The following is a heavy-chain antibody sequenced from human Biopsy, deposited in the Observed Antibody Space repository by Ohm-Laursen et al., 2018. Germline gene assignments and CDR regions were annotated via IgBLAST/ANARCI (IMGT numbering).Heavy chain of an antibody. CDR3: ARSRGSSGIATIYYYVMDV. D-gene: IGHD3-10*01. CDR1: GFTLSSYS. V-gene: IGHV3-21*01. CDR2: ISSSSDNI. Sequence: SLRLSCAASGFTLSSYSMNWVRQTPGKGLEWVSTISSSSDNIYYVDSVTGRFTISRDNANNSLYLQMNNLRAEDTAVYYCARSRGSSGIATIYYYVMDVWGQGTTVTVSS. J-gene: IGHJ6*02.